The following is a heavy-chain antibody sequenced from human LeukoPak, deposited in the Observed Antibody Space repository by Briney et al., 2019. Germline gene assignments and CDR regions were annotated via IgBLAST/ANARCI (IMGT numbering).Heavy chain of an antibody. V-gene: IGHV4-4*07. CDR3: ARAKLLHYYYYYMDV. Sequence: PSETLSLTCTVSGGSISSYCWSWIRQPAGKGLEWIGRIYTSGSTNYNPSLKSRVTMSVDTSKNQFSLKLSSVTAADTAVYYCARAKLLHYYYYYMDVWGKGTTVTVSS. D-gene: IGHD2-15*01. CDR2: IYTSGST. CDR1: GGSISSYC. J-gene: IGHJ6*03.